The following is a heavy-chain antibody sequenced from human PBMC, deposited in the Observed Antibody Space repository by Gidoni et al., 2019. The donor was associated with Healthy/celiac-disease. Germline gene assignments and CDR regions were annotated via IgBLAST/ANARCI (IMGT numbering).Heavy chain of an antibody. D-gene: IGHD3-22*01. CDR3: ARGGAPRWYYYDSSGYYRY. CDR2: INPSGGSK. Sequence: QVQLVQSGAEVKKPGASVQVSCKASGYTFTSYYMHWVRQAPGKGLAWRGIINPSGGSKSYAQKVQGRVTMTRDKSTSTVYMELSSLRSEDTAVYYCARGGAPRWYYYDSSGYYRYWGQGTLVTVSS. V-gene: IGHV1-46*04. CDR1: GYTFTSYY. J-gene: IGHJ4*02.